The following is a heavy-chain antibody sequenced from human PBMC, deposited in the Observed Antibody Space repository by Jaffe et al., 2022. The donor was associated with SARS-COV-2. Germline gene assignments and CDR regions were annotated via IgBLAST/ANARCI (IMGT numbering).Heavy chain of an antibody. D-gene: IGHD2-2*01. Sequence: QVNLQESGPGLVQPSGTLSLTCGVSGASISRSNWWSWVRQPPGKGLEWIGEIYFTGTTHYNPSLKSRVTISGDTSKNQFSLRLTSVTAADTAVYYCATLRAPATNYFDFWGQGTLVIVSS. V-gene: IGHV4-4*02. CDR1: GASISRSNW. CDR3: ATLRAPATNYFDF. J-gene: IGHJ4*02. CDR2: IYFTGTT.